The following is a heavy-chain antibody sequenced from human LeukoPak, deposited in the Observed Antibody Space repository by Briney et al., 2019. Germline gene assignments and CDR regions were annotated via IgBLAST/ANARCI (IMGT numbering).Heavy chain of an antibody. Sequence: ASVKVSCKASGYTFTTYYMHRVRQAPGQGLEWMGIITPSGGSTSYAQKFQGRVTMTRDTSTSTVYMELGSLRSEDTAVYYCARDGEVASSYGYYYYYMDVWGKGTTVTVSS. CDR1: GYTFTTYY. CDR2: ITPSGGST. V-gene: IGHV1-46*01. J-gene: IGHJ6*03. D-gene: IGHD5-18*01. CDR3: ARDGEVASSYGYYYYYMDV.